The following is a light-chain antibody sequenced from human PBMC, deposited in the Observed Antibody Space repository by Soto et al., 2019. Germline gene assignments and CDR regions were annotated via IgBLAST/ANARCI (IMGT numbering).Light chain of an antibody. CDR3: SSYTSSSTLGYV. V-gene: IGLV2-14*01. Sequence: QCVLTKPASVSGSPGQSLTISCTGTSSEVGSYNYVSWYQQHPGKAPKLMIYDVSNRPSGVSNRFSGSKSGNTASLTISGLQAEDEADYYCSSYTSSSTLGYVFGTGTKVTVL. J-gene: IGLJ1*01. CDR2: DVS. CDR1: SSEVGSYNY.